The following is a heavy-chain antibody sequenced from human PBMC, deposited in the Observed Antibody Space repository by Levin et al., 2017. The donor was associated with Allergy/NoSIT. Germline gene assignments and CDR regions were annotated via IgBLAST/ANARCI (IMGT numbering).Heavy chain of an antibody. V-gene: IGHV1-2*06. CDR1: GYTFTGYY. J-gene: IGHJ4*02. CDR3: ARDRDLAVAGLSGYYFDY. CDR2: INPNSGGT. D-gene: IGHD6-19*01. Sequence: ASVKVSCKASGYTFTGYYMHWVRQAPGQGLEWMGRINPNSGGTNYAQKFQGRVTMTRDTSISTAYMELSRLRSDDTAVYYCARDRDLAVAGLSGYYFDYWGQGTLVTVSS.